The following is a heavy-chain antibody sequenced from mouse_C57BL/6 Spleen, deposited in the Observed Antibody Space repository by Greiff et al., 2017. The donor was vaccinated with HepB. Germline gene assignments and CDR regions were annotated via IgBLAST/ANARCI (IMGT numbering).Heavy chain of an antibody. CDR3: TRDWSNYRYFDV. D-gene: IGHD2-5*01. J-gene: IGHJ1*03. V-gene: IGHV5-9-1*02. CDR1: GFTFSSYA. Sequence: EVQGVESGEGLVKPGGSLKLSCAASGFTFSSYAMSWVRQTPEKRLEWVAYISSGGDYIYYADTVKGRFTISRDNARNTLYLQMSSLKSEDTAMYYCTRDWSNYRYFDVWGTGTTVTVSS. CDR2: ISSGGDYI.